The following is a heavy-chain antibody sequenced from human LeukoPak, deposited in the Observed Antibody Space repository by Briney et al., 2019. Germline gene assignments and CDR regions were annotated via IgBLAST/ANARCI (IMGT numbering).Heavy chain of an antibody. CDR2: IIPIFGTA. D-gene: IGHD3-3*02. V-gene: IGHV1-69*13. J-gene: IGHJ4*02. Sequence: GASVKVSCKASGGTFSSYAISWLRQAPGQGLEWMGGIIPIFGTANYAQKFQGRVTITADESTSTAYMELSSLRSEDTAVYYCARGLPFSARFDYWGQGTLVTVSS. CDR3: ARGLPFSARFDY. CDR1: GGTFSSYA.